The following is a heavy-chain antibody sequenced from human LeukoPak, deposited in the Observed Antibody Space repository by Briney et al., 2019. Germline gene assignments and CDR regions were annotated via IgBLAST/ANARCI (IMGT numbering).Heavy chain of an antibody. V-gene: IGHV3-53*01. Sequence: GGSLRLSCAASEFVVSSNSMSWVRQAPGKGLEWVSIIYSGGSTYYADSVKGRFTISRDNSKNTLSLQMNSLRAEDTAVYYCAREDRDAFDLWGQGTMVTVSS. CDR2: IYSGGST. CDR1: EFVVSSNS. CDR3: AREDRDAFDL. J-gene: IGHJ3*01.